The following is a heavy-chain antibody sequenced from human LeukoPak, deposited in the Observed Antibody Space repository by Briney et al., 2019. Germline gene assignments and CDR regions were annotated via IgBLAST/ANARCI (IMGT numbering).Heavy chain of an antibody. CDR2: IKLDGSEK. Sequence: GGSLRLSCVASGFTFGKYWMSWVRQAPGKGLEWVANIKLDGSEKNYVDSAKGRFTISRDNTKNSLYLQMNSLRVEDTAVFYCARDQYDTWSRRGNFDSWGQGTLVIVSS. CDR1: GFTFGKYW. J-gene: IGHJ4*02. V-gene: IGHV3-7*03. CDR3: ARDQYDTWSRRGNFDS. D-gene: IGHD3-3*01.